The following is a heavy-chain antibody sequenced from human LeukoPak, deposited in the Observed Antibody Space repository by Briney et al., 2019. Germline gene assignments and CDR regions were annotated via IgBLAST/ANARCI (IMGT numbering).Heavy chain of an antibody. CDR1: GYTFTSYD. D-gene: IGHD2-2*02. CDR3: ARGVVPAAIGIDYYYYYMDV. V-gene: IGHV1-8*03. CDR2: MNPNSGNT. Sequence: ASVKVSCKASGYTFTSYDINWVRQATGQGLEWMGWMNPNSGNTGYAQKFKGRVTITRNTSISTAYMELSSLRSEDTAVYYCARGVVPAAIGIDYYYYYMDVWGKGTTVTVSS. J-gene: IGHJ6*03.